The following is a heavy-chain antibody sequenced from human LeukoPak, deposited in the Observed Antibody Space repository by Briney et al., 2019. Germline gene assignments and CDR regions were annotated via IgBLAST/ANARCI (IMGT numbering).Heavy chain of an antibody. CDR3: ATRLYSSGWSFWFDP. V-gene: IGHV4-59*03. Sequence: PSETLSLTCTVSGGSITSYSWTWIRQSPGKGLEWIGSFFYTGNTNYNPSLESRATISVDTSKNQFSLRLSSVTAADTAVYYCATRLYSSGWSFWFDPWGQGTLVIVSS. D-gene: IGHD6-19*01. J-gene: IGHJ5*02. CDR2: FFYTGNT. CDR1: GGSITSYS.